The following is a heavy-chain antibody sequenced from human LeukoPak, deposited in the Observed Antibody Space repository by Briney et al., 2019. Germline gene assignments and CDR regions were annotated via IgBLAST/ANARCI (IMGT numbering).Heavy chain of an antibody. D-gene: IGHD1-26*01. CDR3: ARFPGRPRIVGDTANWFDP. CDR2: INNSGST. V-gene: IGHV4-34*01. CDR1: GGSFSGYY. J-gene: IGHJ5*02. Sequence: SETLSLNCAVYGGSFSGYYWSWIRQPPGEGLEWIGEINNSGSTNYNPSLKSRVTISVDTSKNQFSLKLSSVTAADTAVYDCARFPGRPRIVGDTANWFDPWGQGTLVTVSS.